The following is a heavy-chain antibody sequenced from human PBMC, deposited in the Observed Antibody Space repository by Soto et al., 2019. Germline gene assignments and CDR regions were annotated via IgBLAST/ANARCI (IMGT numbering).Heavy chain of an antibody. CDR1: GFTFIRYW. V-gene: IGHV3-74*01. J-gene: IGHJ4*02. CDR3: VRTSLVVAAATREDY. CDR2: INSDGSST. Sequence: EVQLVESGGGLVQPGGSLRLSCAASGFTFIRYWMHWVRQAPGKGLVWVSRINSDGSSTSYAASVKGRFTISRDNAKNKLYLQMNSLRAEDTAVYYCVRTSLVVAAATREDYCGQGTLVTVSS. D-gene: IGHD2-15*01.